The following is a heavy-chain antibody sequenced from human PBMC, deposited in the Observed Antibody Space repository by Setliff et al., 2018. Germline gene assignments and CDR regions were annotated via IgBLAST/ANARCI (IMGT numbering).Heavy chain of an antibody. V-gene: IGHV3-48*01. CDR3: AKDLNWENY. D-gene: IGHD7-27*01. CDR1: GFTFSDAW. J-gene: IGHJ4*02. Sequence: HPGGSLRLSCAASGFTFSDAWMNWVRQAPGKGLEWVSYISSSSRTIKHADSVKGRFTISRDNAKNSLSLQMNSLRAEDTAVYYCAKDLNWENYWGRGTLITVSS. CDR2: ISSSSRTI.